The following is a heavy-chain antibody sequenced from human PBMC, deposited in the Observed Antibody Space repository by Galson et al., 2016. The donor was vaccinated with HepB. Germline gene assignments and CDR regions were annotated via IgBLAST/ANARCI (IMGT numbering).Heavy chain of an antibody. CDR2: IFAIFGTT. D-gene: IGHD3-3*01. CDR3: AREEYYDFWSGYGMDV. CDR1: GGTFSNYT. V-gene: IGHV1-69*05. J-gene: IGHJ6*02. Sequence: SVKVSCKASGGTFSNYTITWVRQAPGQGPEWMGGIFAIFGTTNYAQKFQGRATMTRDTSTSTVYMELSSLRSDDTAVYYCAREEYYDFWSGYGMDVWGQGTTVTVSS.